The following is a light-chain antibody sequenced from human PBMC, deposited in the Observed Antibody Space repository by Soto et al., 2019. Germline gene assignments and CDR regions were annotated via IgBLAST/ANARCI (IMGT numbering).Light chain of an antibody. V-gene: IGLV2-14*03. J-gene: IGLJ1*01. CDR3: CSYTSSETRV. CDR1: SSDVGGYNF. Sequence: QSVLTQPASVSGSPGQSITISCTGTSSDVGGYNFVSWYQQHPGKVPKLLIYDVNHRPSGVPDRFSGSKSGNTAALTISGLQAEDEADYYCCSYTSSETRVFGTGTKVTVL. CDR2: DVN.